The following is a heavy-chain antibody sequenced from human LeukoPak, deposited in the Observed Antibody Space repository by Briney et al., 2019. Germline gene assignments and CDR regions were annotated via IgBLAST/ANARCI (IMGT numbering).Heavy chain of an antibody. CDR1: GFTVSSNY. J-gene: IGHJ3*02. Sequence: GGSLRLSCAASGFTVSSNYMSWVRQAPGKGLEWVSVIYSGGSTYYADSVKGRFTISRDNSKNTLYLQMNSLRAEDTAVYYCASLLHYYGVNAFGIWGQGTMVTVSS. V-gene: IGHV3-53*01. CDR2: IYSGGST. D-gene: IGHD3-10*01. CDR3: ASLLHYYGVNAFGI.